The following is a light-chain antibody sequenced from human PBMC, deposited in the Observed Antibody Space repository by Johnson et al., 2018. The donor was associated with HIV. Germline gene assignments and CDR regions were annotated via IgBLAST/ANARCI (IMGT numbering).Light chain of an antibody. Sequence: QFVLTQAPSVSAAPGQKVTISCSGSSSNIGNNYVSWYQQLPGTAPKLLIYDNNKRPSGIPDRFSGSKSGTSATLDITGLQTGDEADYYCGTWDSRLSAWSFGAGTQFAVL. CDR2: DNN. J-gene: IGLJ1*01. CDR1: SSNIGNNY. CDR3: GTWDSRLSAWS. V-gene: IGLV1-51*01.